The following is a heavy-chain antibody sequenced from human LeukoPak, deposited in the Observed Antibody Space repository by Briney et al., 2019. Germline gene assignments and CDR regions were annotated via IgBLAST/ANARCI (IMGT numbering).Heavy chain of an antibody. Sequence: GGSLRPSCAASGFTFRSYWMHWVRQAPGKGLVCVSRINSDGSSTNYADSVKGRFTISRDNSKNTLYLQMNSLRAEDTAVYYCAKGERTFDPWGQGTLVTVSS. D-gene: IGHD1-1*01. CDR3: AKGERTFDP. V-gene: IGHV3-74*01. J-gene: IGHJ5*02. CDR2: INSDGSST. CDR1: GFTFRSYW.